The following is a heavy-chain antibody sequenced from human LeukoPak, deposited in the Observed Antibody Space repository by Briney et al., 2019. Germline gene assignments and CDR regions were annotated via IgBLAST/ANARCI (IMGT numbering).Heavy chain of an antibody. Sequence: ASVKVSCKASGYTFTSYGISWVRQAPGQGLEWMGWISAYNGNTNYAQKLQGRVTMTTDTSTNTAYMELRSLRSDDTAIYYCATYRQVLLPFESWGQGTLVTVSS. CDR2: ISAYNGNT. CDR3: ATYRQVLLPFES. CDR1: GYTFTSYG. V-gene: IGHV1-18*01. J-gene: IGHJ4*02. D-gene: IGHD2-8*02.